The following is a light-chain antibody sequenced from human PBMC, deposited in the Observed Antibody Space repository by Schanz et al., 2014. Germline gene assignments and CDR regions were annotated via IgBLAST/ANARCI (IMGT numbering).Light chain of an antibody. CDR1: QSVNRK. Sequence: EIVLTQTPATLSVSPGERATLSCRASQSVNRKLAWYQQKAGQAPRLLIYDASNRATGIPARFSGSGSGTEFTLTISRLEPEDFAVYYCQHYGSSPDTFGQGTRLEL. J-gene: IGKJ5*01. CDR3: QHYGSSPDT. V-gene: IGKV3-20*01. CDR2: DAS.